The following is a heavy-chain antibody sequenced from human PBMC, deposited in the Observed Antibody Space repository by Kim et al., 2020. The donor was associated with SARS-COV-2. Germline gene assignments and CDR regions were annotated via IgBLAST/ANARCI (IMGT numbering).Heavy chain of an antibody. CDR2: IYYSGST. CDR3: ASPPGDAGWIDY. D-gene: IGHD6-19*01. V-gene: IGHV4-39*01. CDR1: GGSISSSSYY. Sequence: SETLSLTCTVSGGSISSSSYYWGWIRQPPGKGLEWIGSIYYSGSTYYNPSLKSRVTISVDTSKNQFSLKLSSVTAADTAVYYCASPPGDAGWIDYWGQGTLVTVSS. J-gene: IGHJ4*02.